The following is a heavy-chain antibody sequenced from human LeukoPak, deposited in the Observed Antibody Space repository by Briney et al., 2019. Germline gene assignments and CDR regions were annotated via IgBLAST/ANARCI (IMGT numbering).Heavy chain of an antibody. V-gene: IGHV3-48*03. Sequence: PGGSLRLSCVASGFTFSSYEMNWVRQAPGKGLEWVSYISSSDNTISYADSVKDRFTISRDSAENSLYLQMNSLKAEDTAVYYCARDRDRSGFDYWGQGTLVTVSS. J-gene: IGHJ4*02. CDR3: ARDRDRSGFDY. D-gene: IGHD3-10*01. CDR2: ISSSDNTI. CDR1: GFTFSSYE.